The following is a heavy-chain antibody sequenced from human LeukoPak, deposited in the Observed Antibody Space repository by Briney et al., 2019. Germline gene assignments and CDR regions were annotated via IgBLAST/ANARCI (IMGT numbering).Heavy chain of an antibody. CDR3: ARDERYSGYDYGFDY. D-gene: IGHD5-12*01. J-gene: IGHJ4*02. Sequence: SETLSLTCTVSGGSISSYYWSWIRQPPGKGLEWIGYIYYSGSTNYNPSLKSRVTISVDTPKNQFSLKLSSVTAADTAVYYCARDERYSGYDYGFDYWGQGTLVTVSS. CDR1: GGSISSYY. V-gene: IGHV4-59*01. CDR2: IYYSGST.